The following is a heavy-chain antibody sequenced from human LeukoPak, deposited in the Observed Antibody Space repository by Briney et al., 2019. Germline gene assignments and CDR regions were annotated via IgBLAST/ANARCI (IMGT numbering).Heavy chain of an antibody. CDR3: ARVVVNDAFDI. J-gene: IGHJ3*02. D-gene: IGHD2-15*01. V-gene: IGHV4-4*07. CDR2: IHSSGMT. CDR1: GGSINGFF. Sequence: SETLSLTCTVSGGSINGFFWSWIRQAAGEGLEWIGRIHSSGMTNYNPSLKSRVTLSLGTSKNQFSLKLSSVTAADTAVYYCARVVVNDAFDIWGQGTMVTVSS.